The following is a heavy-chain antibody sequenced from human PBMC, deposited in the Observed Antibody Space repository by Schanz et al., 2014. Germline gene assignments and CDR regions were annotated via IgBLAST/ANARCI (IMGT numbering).Heavy chain of an antibody. CDR2: IIPILGIA. D-gene: IGHD6-13*01. CDR1: GYPFTSYG. V-gene: IGHV1-69*04. Sequence: QVQLVQSGAEVKKPGASVKVSCKASGYPFTSYGINWVRQAPGQGLEWMGRIIPILGIANYAQKFQGRVTITADKSTFTAYMDVSSLRSEDTAVYYCASSGAGYSSSWDFDYWGQGVRXIVSS. CDR3: ASSGAGYSSSWDFDY. J-gene: IGHJ4*02.